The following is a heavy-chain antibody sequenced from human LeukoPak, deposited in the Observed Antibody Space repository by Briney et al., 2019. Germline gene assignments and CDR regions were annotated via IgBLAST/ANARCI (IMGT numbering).Heavy chain of an antibody. CDR3: GMTEGSASDTFDI. J-gene: IGHJ3*02. V-gene: IGHV4-34*01. D-gene: IGHD2-15*01. CDR2: INHSGST. CDR1: GGYFSGYY. Sequence: NPSETLSLTCAVYGGYFSGYYCSWIRQPPGKGLEWIGEINHSGSTNYNPSLKSRVTISVNTSKNQFSLRLSSVTAADTAVYYCGMTEGSASDTFDIWGQGTMVTVSS.